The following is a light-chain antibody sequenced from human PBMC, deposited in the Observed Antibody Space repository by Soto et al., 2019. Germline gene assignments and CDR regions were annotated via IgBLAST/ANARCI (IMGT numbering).Light chain of an antibody. V-gene: IGKV3-20*01. CDR1: QSVSSTY. CDR3: QQYGNSPFT. Sequence: EIVLTQSPGTLSFSPGERATLSCRASQSVSSTYLAWYQQNPGQAPRLLIYGASSRATDIPDRFSGSGSGPYFTLTISRLEPEDFALYYCQQYGNSPFTFGQGTKLEIK. J-gene: IGKJ2*01. CDR2: GAS.